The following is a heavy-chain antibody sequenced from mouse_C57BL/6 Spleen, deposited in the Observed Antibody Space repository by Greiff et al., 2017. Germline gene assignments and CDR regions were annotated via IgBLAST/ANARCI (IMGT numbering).Heavy chain of an antibody. Sequence: VQLQQSGPGLVQPSQSLSITCTVSGFSLTSYGVHWVRQSPGKGLEWLGVIWRGGSTDYNAAFMSRLSLTKDNSKSQVFFKMNSLQADDTAIYYCAKVVKGNYYAMDYWGQGTSVTVSS. D-gene: IGHD1-1*02. CDR2: IWRGGST. CDR3: AKVVKGNYYAMDY. CDR1: GFSLTSYG. J-gene: IGHJ4*01. V-gene: IGHV2-5*01.